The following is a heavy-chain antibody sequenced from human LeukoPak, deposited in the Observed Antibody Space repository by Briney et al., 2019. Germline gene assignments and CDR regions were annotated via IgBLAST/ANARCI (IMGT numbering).Heavy chain of an antibody. D-gene: IGHD3-3*01. J-gene: IGHJ5*02. CDR3: ARRAFGVVIGFDP. Sequence: SETLSLTCTVSGGSISSSSYYWGWIRQPPGKGLEWIGSIYYSGSTYCNPSLKSRVTISVDTSKNQFSLKLSSVTAADTAVYYCARRAFGVVIGFDPWGQGTLVTVSS. CDR1: GGSISSSSYY. CDR2: IYYSGST. V-gene: IGHV4-39*01.